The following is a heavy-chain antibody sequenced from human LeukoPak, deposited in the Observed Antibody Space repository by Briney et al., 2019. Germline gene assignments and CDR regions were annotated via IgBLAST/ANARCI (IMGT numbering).Heavy chain of an antibody. CDR1: GFTFSSYS. CDR2: ISSSSSTI. V-gene: IGHV3-48*04. Sequence: GGSLRLSCAASGFTFSSYSMNWVRQAPGKGLEWVSYISSSSSTIYYADSVKGRFTISRDNAKNSLYLQMNSLRAEDTAVYYCARDATMVPLYYYYYMDVWGKGTTVTVSS. D-gene: IGHD3-10*01. J-gene: IGHJ6*03. CDR3: ARDATMVPLYYYYYMDV.